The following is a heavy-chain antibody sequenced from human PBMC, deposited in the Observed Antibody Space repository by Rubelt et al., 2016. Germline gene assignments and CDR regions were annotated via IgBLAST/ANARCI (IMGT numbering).Heavy chain of an antibody. CDR1: GYAFTGYS. CDR2: INPNTGGT. CDR3: AVEIAPASRVA. Sequence: QVQLVQSGSELKNPGASVKVSCKASGYAFTGYSIHWVRQAPGQGLEWMAQINPNTGGTSFAQKFQGRVTMTRDTSVSTAYMELSRLKSNDTAVYCCAVEIAPASRVAWGQGSLVTVSS. J-gene: IGHJ5*02. D-gene: IGHD2-2*01. V-gene: IGHV1-2*06.